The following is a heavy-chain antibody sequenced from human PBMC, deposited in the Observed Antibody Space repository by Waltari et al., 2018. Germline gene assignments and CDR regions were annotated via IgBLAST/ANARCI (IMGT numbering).Heavy chain of an antibody. CDR2: ISYDGSNK. D-gene: IGHD6-13*01. V-gene: IGHV3-30*01. Sequence: QVQLVESGGGVVQPGRSLRLSCAASGFTFSSYAMHWVRQAPGKGLEWVAVISYDGSNKYDADSVKGRVTISRDNSKNTLYLQMNSLRAEDTAVYYCAREGPSSSWYLVGYYYGMDVWGQGTTVTVSS. J-gene: IGHJ6*02. CDR1: GFTFSSYA. CDR3: AREGPSSSWYLVGYYYGMDV.